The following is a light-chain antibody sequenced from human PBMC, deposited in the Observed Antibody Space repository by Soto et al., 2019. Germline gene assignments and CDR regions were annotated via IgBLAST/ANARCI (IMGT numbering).Light chain of an antibody. J-gene: IGKJ5*01. CDR1: RSVSSN. Sequence: SPATLSVSPGERDTLSCRGSRSVSSNLAWYQQKPGQAPRLLIYGASTRATGIPARFSGSGSGTEFTLTISSLQSEDFAVYYCQQYNNWPPITCGQGTRLEIK. V-gene: IGKV3-15*01. CDR3: QQYNNWPPIT. CDR2: GAS.